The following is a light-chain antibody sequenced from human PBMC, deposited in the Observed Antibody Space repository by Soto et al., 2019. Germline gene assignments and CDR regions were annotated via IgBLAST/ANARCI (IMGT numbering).Light chain of an antibody. CDR2: GAS. J-gene: IGKJ1*01. CDR1: QSVSSY. V-gene: IGKV3-15*01. CDR3: QQYNIWPQT. Sequence: EILMTQSPATLSVSPGERVTLSCRASQSVSSYLAWYQQKPGQPPRLLIYGASTRATGIPARFSGSGSGTEFTLTISSLQSEDFALYYCQQYNIWPQTFGQGTKVDIK.